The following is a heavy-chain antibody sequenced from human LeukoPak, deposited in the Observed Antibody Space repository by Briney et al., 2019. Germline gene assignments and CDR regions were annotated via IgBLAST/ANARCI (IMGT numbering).Heavy chain of an antibody. CDR3: ARDWLLGEHLDY. D-gene: IGHD3-9*01. V-gene: IGHV3-23*01. J-gene: IGHJ4*02. Sequence: PGGSLRLSCAASGFTFSTYVMSWVRQAPGKGPEWVSSIRGSGGTTYYADSVKGRFTISRDNSKNTLYLQMNSLRAEDTAVYYCARDWLLGEHLDYWGQGTLVTVSS. CDR1: GFTFSTYV. CDR2: IRGSGGTT.